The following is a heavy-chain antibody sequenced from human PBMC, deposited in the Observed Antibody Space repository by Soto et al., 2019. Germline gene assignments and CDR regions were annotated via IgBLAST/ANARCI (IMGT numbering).Heavy chain of an antibody. CDR1: GGSISSSSYY. V-gene: IGHV4-39*01. CDR2: IYYSGST. Sequence: PSETLSLTCTVSGGSISSSSYYWGWIRQPPGKGLEWIGSIYYSGSTYYTPSLKSRVTISVDTSKNQFSLKLSSVTAADTAVYYCASVWFGELIAWFDPWGQGTLVTVSS. D-gene: IGHD3-10*01. J-gene: IGHJ5*02. CDR3: ASVWFGELIAWFDP.